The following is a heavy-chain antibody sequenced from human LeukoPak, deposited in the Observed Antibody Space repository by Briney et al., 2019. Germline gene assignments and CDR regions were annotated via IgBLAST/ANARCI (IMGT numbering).Heavy chain of an antibody. CDR2: ISSSSSYI. V-gene: IGHV3-21*01. CDR3: ARDDYAYYYYGIDV. D-gene: IGHD4-17*01. J-gene: IGHJ6*02. Sequence: GGSLRLSCAASGFTFSSYSMNWVRQAPGKGLEWVSSISSSSSYIYYADSVKGRFTISRDNAKNSLYLQMNSLRAEDTAVYYCARDDYAYYYYGIDVWGQGTTVTVSS. CDR1: GFTFSSYS.